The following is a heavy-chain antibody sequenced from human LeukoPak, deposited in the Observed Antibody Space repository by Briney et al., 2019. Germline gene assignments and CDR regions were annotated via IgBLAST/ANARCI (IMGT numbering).Heavy chain of an antibody. CDR2: ISSSGSTI. V-gene: IGHV3-48*03. Sequence: GGSLRLSCAASGFTFSSYEMNWVRQAPGKGLEWVSYISSSGSTIYYADSVKGRFTISRDNAKNSLYLQMNSLRAEDTAVYYCARDGNMAAAGPYDYYCGMDVWGKGTTVTVSS. CDR1: GFTFSSYE. CDR3: ARDGNMAAAGPYDYYCGMDV. J-gene: IGHJ6*04. D-gene: IGHD6-13*01.